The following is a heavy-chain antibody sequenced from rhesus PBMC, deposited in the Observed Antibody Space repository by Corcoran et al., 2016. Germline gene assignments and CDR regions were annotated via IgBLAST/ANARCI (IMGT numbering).Heavy chain of an antibody. J-gene: IGHJ4*01. CDR3: ARVPPYTVTQEYYFDY. D-gene: IGHD4-23*01. V-gene: IGHV4-127*01. CDR1: GYSISSGSG. CDR2: IGGSSGST. Sequence: QVQLQESGPGLVKPSATLSLTCAVSGYSISSGSGWSWIRQPPRKGLAGIGYIGGSSGSTNYNPSLKSRVTISKDASKNQFSLKLSSVTAADTAVYYCARVPPYTVTQEYYFDYWGQGVLVTVSS.